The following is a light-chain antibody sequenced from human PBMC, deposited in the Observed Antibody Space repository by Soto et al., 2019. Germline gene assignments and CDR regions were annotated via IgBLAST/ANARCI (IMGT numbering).Light chain of an antibody. CDR2: WAS. CDR1: QSISSTSNIKNY. Sequence: DIVMTQSPDSLPVSLGERATINCKSSQSISSTSNIKNYLAWYQHKPGQPPKLLIYWASTRESGVPDRFSGSGSGTDFTLTISRLQAEDVAVYYCQQYYSTPTFGQGTRLEIK. V-gene: IGKV4-1*01. J-gene: IGKJ5*01. CDR3: QQYYSTPT.